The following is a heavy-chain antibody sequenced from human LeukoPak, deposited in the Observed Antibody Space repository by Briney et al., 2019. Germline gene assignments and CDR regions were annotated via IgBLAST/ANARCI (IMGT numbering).Heavy chain of an antibody. CDR3: AWASGSYYSIDY. CDR1: GYTFTSYY. V-gene: IGHV1-46*03. D-gene: IGHD1-26*01. J-gene: IGHJ4*02. CDR2: INPSGGST. Sequence: ASVKASCKASGYTFTSYYIHWVRQAPGQGLEWMGIINPSGGSTSYAQKFQGRVTMTRDTSTSTVYMELSSLRSEDTAVYYCAWASGSYYSIDYWGQGTLVTVSS.